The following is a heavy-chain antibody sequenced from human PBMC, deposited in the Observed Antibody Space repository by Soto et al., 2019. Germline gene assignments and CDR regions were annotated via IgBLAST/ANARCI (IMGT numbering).Heavy chain of an antibody. Sequence: ASVKVSCKASGYTFGNNDISWVRQATGQGLEWMGWMNPNSGNTGYAQKFQGRGSMTRNTSITTAYLELSSLRSDDTAIYYCARKATSGTLNWFEPWGQGTLVTVSS. CDR3: ARKATSGTLNWFEP. CDR1: GYTFGNND. J-gene: IGHJ5*02. V-gene: IGHV1-8*01. CDR2: MNPNSGNT.